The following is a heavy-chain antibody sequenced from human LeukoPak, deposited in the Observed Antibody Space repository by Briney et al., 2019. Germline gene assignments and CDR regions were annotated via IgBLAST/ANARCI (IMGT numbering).Heavy chain of an antibody. D-gene: IGHD3-22*01. J-gene: IGHJ6*02. Sequence: PGGSLRLSCAASGFTFNNYAMSWVRQAPGKGLEWVSAISGGADRTYYADSVKGRFTISRDNSKNTLHLQMNSLRAEDTAIYYCAKGGYFDSSAYGYYYYGMDVWGQGTTVTVSS. V-gene: IGHV3-23*01. CDR3: AKGGYFDSSAYGYYYYGMDV. CDR2: ISGGADRT. CDR1: GFTFNNYA.